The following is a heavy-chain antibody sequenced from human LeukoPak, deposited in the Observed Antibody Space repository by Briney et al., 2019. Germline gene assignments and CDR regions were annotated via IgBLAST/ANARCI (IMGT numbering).Heavy chain of an antibody. D-gene: IGHD3-3*01. CDR2: ISGSGGST. Sequence: GGSLRLSCAASGFTFSSYARSWVRQAPGKGLEWVSAISGSGGSTYYADSVKGRFTISRDNSKNTLYLQMNSLRAEDTAVYYCAKDLTIFGVVINGDFDYWGQGTLVTVSS. CDR3: AKDLTIFGVVINGDFDY. V-gene: IGHV3-23*01. J-gene: IGHJ4*02. CDR1: GFTFSSYA.